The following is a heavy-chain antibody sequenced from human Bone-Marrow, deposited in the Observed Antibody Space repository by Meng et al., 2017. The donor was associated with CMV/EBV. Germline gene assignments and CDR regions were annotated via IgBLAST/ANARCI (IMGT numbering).Heavy chain of an antibody. CDR3: ARDTYGALDY. D-gene: IGHD2-8*01. V-gene: IGHV3-7*01. CDR2: IKQDESEK. J-gene: IGHJ4*02. Sequence: GGSLRLSCAVYGGSFSGYYWSWIRQAPGKGLEWVANIKQDESEKHYVDSVRGRFTITRDNAKNSLYLQMNSLRAEDTAVYYCARDTYGALDYWGQGTLVTVSS. CDR1: GGSFSGYY.